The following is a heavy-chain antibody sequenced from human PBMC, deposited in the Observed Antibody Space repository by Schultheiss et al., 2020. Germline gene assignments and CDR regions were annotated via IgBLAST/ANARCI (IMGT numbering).Heavy chain of an antibody. CDR1: GFTFSNAW. J-gene: IGHJ4*02. D-gene: IGHD3-22*01. CDR3: ARIVVVASDPFHFDS. Sequence: GESLKISCAASGFTFSNAWMSWVRQAPGKGLEWVSYISSSGSTIYYADSVKGRFTISRDNAKNTLYLQMGSLRAEDMAVYYCARIVVVASDPFHFDSWGQGTQVTVSS. CDR2: ISSSGSTI. V-gene: IGHV3-11*04.